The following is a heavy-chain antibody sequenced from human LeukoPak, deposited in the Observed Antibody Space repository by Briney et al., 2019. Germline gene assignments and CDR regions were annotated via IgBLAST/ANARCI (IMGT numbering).Heavy chain of an antibody. CDR2: INPNSGGT. CDR3: AREYYGGNPFDY. J-gene: IGHJ4*02. Sequence: ASVKVSCKASGYTFTGFYMHWVRQAPGQGLEWMGWINPNSGGTNYAQKFQGRVTMTRDTSISTAFMELSRLRSDDTAVYYCAREYYGGNPFDYWGQGTLVTVSS. V-gene: IGHV1-2*02. D-gene: IGHD4-23*01. CDR1: GYTFTGFY.